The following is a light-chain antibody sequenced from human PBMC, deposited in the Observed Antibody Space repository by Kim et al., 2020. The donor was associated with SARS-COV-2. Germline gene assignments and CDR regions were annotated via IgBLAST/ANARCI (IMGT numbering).Light chain of an antibody. CDR3: QQYFTTPLT. J-gene: IGKJ4*01. CDR2: WAS. CDR1: QSVFYSSDNKNY. Sequence: ATFYGRSSQSVFYSSDNKNYLAWYQQRAGQPPKLLISWASTRESGVPDRFSGSGSGTDFTLTINSLQAEDVAVYYCQQYFTTPLTFGGGTKVDIK. V-gene: IGKV4-1*01.